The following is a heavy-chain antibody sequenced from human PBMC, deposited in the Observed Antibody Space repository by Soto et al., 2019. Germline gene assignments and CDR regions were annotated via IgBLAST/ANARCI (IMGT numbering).Heavy chain of an antibody. V-gene: IGHV3-23*01. J-gene: IGHJ6*02. CDR1: GFTFSSYA. Sequence: GESLKISCAASGFTFSSYAMSWVRQAPGKGLEWVSAISGSGGSTYYADSVKGRFTISRDNSKNTLYRQMNSLRAEDTAVYYCAKVLIRSGPPLGYYYYYGMDVWGQGTTVTVSS. D-gene: IGHD3-10*01. CDR3: AKVLIRSGPPLGYYYYYGMDV. CDR2: ISGSGGST.